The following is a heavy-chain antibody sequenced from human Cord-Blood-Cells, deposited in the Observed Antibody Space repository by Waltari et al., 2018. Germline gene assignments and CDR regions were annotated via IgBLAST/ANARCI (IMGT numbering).Heavy chain of an antibody. D-gene: IGHD7-27*01. CDR3: AREPGDSWYFDL. J-gene: IGHJ2*01. CDR1: GFTFSRYG. V-gene: IGHV3-33*01. CDR2: IWYDGINK. Sequence: QVQLVESGGGVVQPGRSLRLSCAASGFTFSRYGMPWVRQAPGKGLEWVAGIWYDGINKYYADSVKGRFTISRDNSKNTLYLQMNSLRAEDTAVYYCAREPGDSWYFDLWGRGTLVTVSS.